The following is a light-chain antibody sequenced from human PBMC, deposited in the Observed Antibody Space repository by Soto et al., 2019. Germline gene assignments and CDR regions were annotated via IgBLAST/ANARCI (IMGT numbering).Light chain of an antibody. CDR1: QSVSSW. CDR2: DAS. J-gene: IGKJ2*01. CDR3: EQYNDYQYT. Sequence: DIQMTQSPSTLSASVGDRVTITCRASQSVSSWLAWYQQKPGKAPNVLIYDASSLESGVPSRFSGSGSGTEFTLNVSYLQPEDFATYYCEQYNDYQYTFGQGTKLEIK. V-gene: IGKV1-5*01.